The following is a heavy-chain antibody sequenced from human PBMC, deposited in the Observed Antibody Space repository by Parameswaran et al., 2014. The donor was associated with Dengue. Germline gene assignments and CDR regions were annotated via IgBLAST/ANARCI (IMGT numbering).Heavy chain of an antibody. J-gene: IGHJ4*02. CDR1: GFTFNSYW. V-gene: IGHV3-74*01. CDR2: INGDGSNT. Sequence: GSLRLSCAASGFTFNSYWMHWVRQAPGKGLVWISRINGDGSNTNYADSVKGRFAISRDNAKNTLYLQMNTLRVEDTAVYYCARDRRTPGFPLDYWGQGTLVTVSS. CDR3: ARDRRTPGFPLDY.